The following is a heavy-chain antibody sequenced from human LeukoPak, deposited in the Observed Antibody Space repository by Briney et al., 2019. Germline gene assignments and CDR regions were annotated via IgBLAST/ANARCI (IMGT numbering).Heavy chain of an antibody. Sequence: ASVKVSCKASGYTFTSYYMHWVRQAPGQGLEWMGIINPSGGSTSYAQKFQGRVTMTRDMSTSTVYMELSSLRSEDTAVYYCASSGGSRKGGYYYYMDVWGKGATVTISS. CDR3: ASSGGSRKGGYYYYMDV. J-gene: IGHJ6*03. V-gene: IGHV1-46*01. D-gene: IGHD2-15*01. CDR2: INPSGGST. CDR1: GYTFTSYY.